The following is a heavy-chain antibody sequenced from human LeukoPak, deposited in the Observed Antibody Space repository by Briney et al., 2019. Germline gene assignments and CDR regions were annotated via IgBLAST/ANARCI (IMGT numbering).Heavy chain of an antibody. CDR3: AREGPKYSSGWYYYYYYMDV. J-gene: IGHJ6*03. CDR2: ISSSSSYI. V-gene: IGHV3-21*04. CDR1: GFTFSSYS. D-gene: IGHD6-19*01. Sequence: GGSLRLSCAASGFTFSSYSMNWVRQAPGKGLEWVSSISSSSSYIYYADSVKGRFTISRDNAKNSLYLQMNSLRAEDTALYYCAREGPKYSSGWYYYYYYMDVWGKGTAVIVSS.